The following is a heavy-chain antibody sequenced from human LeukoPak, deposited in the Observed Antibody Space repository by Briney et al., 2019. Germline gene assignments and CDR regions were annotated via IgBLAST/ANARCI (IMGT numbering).Heavy chain of an antibody. D-gene: IGHD3-22*01. CDR3: ARDANYYDSSGYYYEYFDY. CDR1: GDSVSSNSAA. Sequence: SQTLSLTCAISGDSVSSNSAAWNWIRQSPSRGLEWLGRTYYRSKWYNHYAVSVKSRITINPDTSKNQFSLQLNSVTPEDTAVYYCARDANYYDSSGYYYEYFDYWGQGTLVTVSS. V-gene: IGHV6-1*01. CDR2: TYYRSKWYN. J-gene: IGHJ4*02.